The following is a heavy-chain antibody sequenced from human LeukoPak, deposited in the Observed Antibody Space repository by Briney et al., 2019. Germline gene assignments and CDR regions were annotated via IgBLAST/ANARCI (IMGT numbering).Heavy chain of an antibody. Sequence: ASVKVSCKASGYTFTGYYMHWVRQAPGQGLEWMGWINPNSGGTNYAPKFQDRVTMTRDTSISTAYMELSRLRSDDTAMYYCARPGPNCGGDCWDYWGQGTLVTVSS. J-gene: IGHJ4*02. V-gene: IGHV1-2*02. CDR3: ARPGPNCGGDCWDY. D-gene: IGHD2-21*02. CDR2: INPNSGGT. CDR1: GYTFTGYY.